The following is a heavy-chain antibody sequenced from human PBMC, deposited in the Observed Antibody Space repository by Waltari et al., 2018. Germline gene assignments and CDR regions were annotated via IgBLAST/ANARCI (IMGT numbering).Heavy chain of an antibody. CDR1: GFTFSSYW. CDR2: IKQDGSEK. J-gene: IGHJ6*03. CDR3: ASASSWYYYYYYMDV. D-gene: IGHD6-13*01. Sequence: EVQLVESGGGLVQPGGSLRLSCAASGFTFSSYWMSWVHQAPGKGLEWVANIKQDGSEKYYVDSVKGRFTISRDNAKNSLYLQMNSLRAEDTAVYYCASASSWYYYYYYMDVWGKGTTVTVSS. V-gene: IGHV3-7*01.